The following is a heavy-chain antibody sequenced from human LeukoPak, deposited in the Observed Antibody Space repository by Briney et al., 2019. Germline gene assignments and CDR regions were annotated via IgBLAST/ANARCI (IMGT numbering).Heavy chain of an antibody. Sequence: ASVKVSCKASGGTFSSSVISWVRQAPGQGLEWMGGITPMFGTTNYAQNFQGRVTITADESTSTAHMELSSLRSEDTAVYYCARRIGSSSNWYYWFDPWGQGTRVTVSS. CDR3: ARRIGSSSNWYYWFDP. CDR1: GGTFSSSV. D-gene: IGHD6-13*01. V-gene: IGHV1-69*13. CDR2: ITPMFGTT. J-gene: IGHJ5*02.